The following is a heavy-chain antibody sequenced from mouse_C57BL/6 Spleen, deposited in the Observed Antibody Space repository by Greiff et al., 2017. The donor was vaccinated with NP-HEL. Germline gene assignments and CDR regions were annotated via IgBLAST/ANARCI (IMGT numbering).Heavy chain of an antibody. CDR2: IDPSDSYT. J-gene: IGHJ1*03. V-gene: IGHV1-59*01. D-gene: IGHD2-1*01. CDR1: GYTFTSYW. Sequence: QVQLQQPGAELVRPGTSVKLSCKASGYTFTSYWMHWVKQRPGQGLEWIGVIDPSDSYTNYNQKFKGKATLTVDKSSSTAYMQLRSLTSEDSAVYYCVHYYGNYVTYFDVWGTGTTVTVSS. CDR3: VHYYGNYVTYFDV.